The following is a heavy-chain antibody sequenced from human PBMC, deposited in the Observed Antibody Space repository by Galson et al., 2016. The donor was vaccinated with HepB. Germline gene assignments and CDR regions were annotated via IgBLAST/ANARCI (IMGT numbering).Heavy chain of an antibody. J-gene: IGHJ3*02. CDR3: ARDDRVYYYDSSGYYYGAFDM. D-gene: IGHD3-22*01. Sequence: SLRLSCAGSGFTLSRRSMNWVRQAPGEGLEWISYISITRTTQYYADSVKGRFTISRDNAKNALYLQMNSLRDEDKGVYYCARDDRVYYYDSSGYYYGAFDMWGQGTMVAVSS. CDR2: ISITRTTQ. V-gene: IGHV3-48*02. CDR1: GFTLSRRS.